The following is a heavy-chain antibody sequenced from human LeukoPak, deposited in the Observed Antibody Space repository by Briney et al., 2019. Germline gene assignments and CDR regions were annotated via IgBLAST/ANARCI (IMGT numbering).Heavy chain of an antibody. Sequence: GGSLRLTCAASGFTFSSYAMSWVRQAPGKGLEWVSGIRGSGTTTYYADSVKGPFTISRDNSKNTLYLQMSSLRAEDTAVYYCAKGKNYDFWSDFDFWGQGTLVTVSS. CDR2: IRGSGTTT. J-gene: IGHJ4*02. CDR3: AKGKNYDFWSDFDF. CDR1: GFTFSSYA. V-gene: IGHV3-23*01. D-gene: IGHD3-3*01.